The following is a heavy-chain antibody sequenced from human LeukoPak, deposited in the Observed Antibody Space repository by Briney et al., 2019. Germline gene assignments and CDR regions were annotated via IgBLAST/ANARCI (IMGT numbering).Heavy chain of an antibody. CDR2: IYHNGAT. CDR1: GGSIVTNDYS. Sequence: SETLSLTCAVSGGSIVTNDYSWHWLRQPPGRGLEWIGYIYHNGATYYNPSLKSRVTMSLDGSKNQFSLRLNSVPAADTAVYYCARGRGWNWFDPWGQGTLVTVSS. J-gene: IGHJ5*02. V-gene: IGHV4-30-2*01. CDR3: ARGRGWNWFDP. D-gene: IGHD3-10*01.